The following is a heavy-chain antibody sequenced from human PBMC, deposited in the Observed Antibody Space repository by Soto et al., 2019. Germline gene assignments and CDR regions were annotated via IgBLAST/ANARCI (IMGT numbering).Heavy chain of an antibody. Sequence: EVQLVESGGGLVKPGGSLRLSCAASGFTFSSYSMNWVRQAPGKGLEWVSSISSSSSYIYYADSVKGRFTISRDNAKTALYLQMNSLRAEDTAVYYWASDAYVYYGRSGYYHDTSFDSWGQGTLVSV. J-gene: IGHJ4*02. CDR1: GFTFSSYS. CDR2: ISSSSSYI. V-gene: IGHV3-21*01. D-gene: IGHD3-22*01. CDR3: ASDAYVYYGRSGYYHDTSFDS.